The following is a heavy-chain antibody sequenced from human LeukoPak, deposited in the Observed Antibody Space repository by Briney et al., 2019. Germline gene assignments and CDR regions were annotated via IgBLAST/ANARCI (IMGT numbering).Heavy chain of an antibody. Sequence: ASVKVSCKASGYTFTGYYIHWVRQAPGQGLEWVGWINSNSGDTHSAQNFQGRVTMTRDTSISTASMNLSRLRSDDTAVYYCARDPKNDAYDIWGRGTMVTVSS. CDR3: ARDPKNDAYDI. V-gene: IGHV1-2*02. CDR2: INSNSGDT. J-gene: IGHJ3*02. CDR1: GYTFTGYY.